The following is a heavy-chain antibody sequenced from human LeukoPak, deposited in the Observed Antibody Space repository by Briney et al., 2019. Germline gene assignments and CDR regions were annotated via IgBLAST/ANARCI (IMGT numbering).Heavy chain of an antibody. D-gene: IGHD3-9*01. J-gene: IGHJ4*02. V-gene: IGHV4-39*01. CDR3: ARHDILTGYYPTPFDY. CDR2: IYYSGST. CDR1: GGSISSSSYY. Sequence: SETLSLTCTVSGGSISSSSYYWGWIRQPPGKGLEWIGSIYYSGSTNYNPSLKSRVTISVDTSKNQFSLKLSSVTAADTAVYYCARHDILTGYYPTPFDYWGQGTLVTVSS.